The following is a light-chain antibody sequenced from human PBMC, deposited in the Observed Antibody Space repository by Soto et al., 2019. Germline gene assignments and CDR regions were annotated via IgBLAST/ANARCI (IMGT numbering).Light chain of an antibody. Sequence: EIVLTQSPATLSLSPGERATLSCRASQSVSSYLAWYQQKPGQAPRLLTYDASSRDTGIPARFSGSGSGTDFTLTISSLEPEDFAVYFCQQRSNWPVTFGQGTRVEIK. V-gene: IGKV3-11*01. CDR2: DAS. J-gene: IGKJ1*01. CDR3: QQRSNWPVT. CDR1: QSVSSY.